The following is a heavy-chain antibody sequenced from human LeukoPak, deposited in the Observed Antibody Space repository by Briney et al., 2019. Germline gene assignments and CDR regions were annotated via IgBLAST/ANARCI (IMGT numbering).Heavy chain of an antibody. CDR2: IRYDGSDK. J-gene: IGHJ5*02. D-gene: IGHD2-21*02. V-gene: IGHV3-30*02. CDR3: AKGDTS. CDR1: GFNFSNYD. Sequence: GGSLRLSCAASGFNFSNYDMHWVRQAPGKGLEWVAFIRYDGSDKYYADSVKGRFTISRDNSKNTLYLQMNSLSTEDTAVYYCAKGDTSWGPGTLVTVSS.